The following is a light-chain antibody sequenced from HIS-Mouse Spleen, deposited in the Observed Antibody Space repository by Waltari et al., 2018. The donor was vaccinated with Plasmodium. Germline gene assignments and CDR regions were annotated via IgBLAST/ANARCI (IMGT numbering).Light chain of an antibody. CDR1: QGIRND. CDR3: LQDYNYPYT. Sequence: AIQMTQSPSSLSASVGGRVTITCRASQGIRNDLGWYQQKPGKATKLLIYSASSLQRWVPSMFSGSGSGTDFTLTISSLQPEDFATYYCLQDYNYPYTFGQGTKLEIK. V-gene: IGKV1-6*01. J-gene: IGKJ2*01. CDR2: SAS.